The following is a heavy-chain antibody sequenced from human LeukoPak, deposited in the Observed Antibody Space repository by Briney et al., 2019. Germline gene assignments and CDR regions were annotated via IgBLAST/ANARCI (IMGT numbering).Heavy chain of an antibody. Sequence: GGSLRLSCAASGFTVSSNYMSWVRQAPGKGLEWVSVIYSGGSTYYADSVRGRFTISRDNSKNTLYLQMNSLRAEDTAVYYCARSIYYSRGLDWFDPWGQGTLVTVSS. J-gene: IGHJ5*02. CDR2: IYSGGST. CDR3: ARSIYYSRGLDWFDP. V-gene: IGHV3-53*01. CDR1: GFTVSSNY. D-gene: IGHD3-10*01.